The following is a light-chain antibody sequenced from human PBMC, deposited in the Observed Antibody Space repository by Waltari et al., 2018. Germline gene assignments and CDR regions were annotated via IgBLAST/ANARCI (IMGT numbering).Light chain of an antibody. CDR3: HQYYANPQT. Sequence: DIVMTQSPDSLAVSLGERATINCKSSQRVLYSSNNKNYLAWYQHNSGQPPKLLIYWASTRESGVPDRSSGSGAGTDVSLTINNLQPEDVAVYYCHQYYANPQTFGQGTRVEIK. CDR2: WAS. CDR1: QRVLYSSNNKNY. J-gene: IGKJ1*01. V-gene: IGKV4-1*01.